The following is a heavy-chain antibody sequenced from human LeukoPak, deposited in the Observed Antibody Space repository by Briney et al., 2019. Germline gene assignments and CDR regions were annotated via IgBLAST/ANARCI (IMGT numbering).Heavy chain of an antibody. CDR2: INSDGSST. J-gene: IGHJ3*02. V-gene: IGHV3-74*01. D-gene: IGHD2-2*01. CDR1: GFMFSSYW. Sequence: PGGSLRLSCVASGFMFSSYWMNWVRQAPGKGLVWVSRINSDGSSTSYADSVKGRFTISRDNAKNTLFLQTNSLRAEDTAVYYCARGPGAFDIWGQGTMVTVSS. CDR3: ARGPGAFDI.